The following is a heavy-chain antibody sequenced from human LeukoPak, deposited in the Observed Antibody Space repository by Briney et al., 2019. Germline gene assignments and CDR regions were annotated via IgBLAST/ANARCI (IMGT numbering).Heavy chain of an antibody. Sequence: GGSLRLSCAASGFTFSSYSMNWVRQAPGKGLEWVSYISSSSTIYYADSVKGRFTISRDNAKNSLYLQMNSLRAEDTAVYYCAKQIYDILTGRDYWGQGTLVTVSS. D-gene: IGHD3-9*01. CDR1: GFTFSSYS. V-gene: IGHV3-48*01. J-gene: IGHJ4*02. CDR2: ISSSSTI. CDR3: AKQIYDILTGRDY.